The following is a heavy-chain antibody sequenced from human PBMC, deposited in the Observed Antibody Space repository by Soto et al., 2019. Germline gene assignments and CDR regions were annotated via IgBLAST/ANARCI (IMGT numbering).Heavy chain of an antibody. Sequence: PSQTLSLTCAISGDSVSSNSATWNWVRQSPSRGLEWLGRTYYSSRWYNEYAVSVQSRIVINPDTSKNQFSLHLNSVTPEDTAVYFCARATHGAHWFDPWGQGTLVTVSS. CDR2: TYYSSRWYN. CDR3: ARATHGAHWFDP. V-gene: IGHV6-1*01. CDR1: GDSVSSNSAT. J-gene: IGHJ5*02. D-gene: IGHD2-8*01.